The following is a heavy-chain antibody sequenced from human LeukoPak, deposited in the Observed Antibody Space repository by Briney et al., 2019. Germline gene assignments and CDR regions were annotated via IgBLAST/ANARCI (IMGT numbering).Heavy chain of an antibody. CDR1: GGSISSGGYS. J-gene: IGHJ4*02. CDR2: IYHSGST. CDR3: AREDSSTPSRYAAY. Sequence: PSETLSLTCAVSGGSISSGGYSWSWFRQPPGKGLEWIGYIYHSGSTYYNPSLKSRVTISVDRSKNQFSLKLSSVTAADTAVYYRAREDSSTPSRYAAYWGQGTLVTVSP. V-gene: IGHV4-30-2*01. D-gene: IGHD2-2*01.